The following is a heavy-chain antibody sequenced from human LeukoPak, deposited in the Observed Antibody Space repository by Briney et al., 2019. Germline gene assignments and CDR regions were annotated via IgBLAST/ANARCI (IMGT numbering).Heavy chain of an antibody. CDR3: ARSYSSGPNDY. V-gene: IGHV4-30-2*06. J-gene: IGHJ4*02. CDR2: IYHSGGT. CDR1: GGSISSGGYY. Sequence: SETLSLTCTVSGGSISSGGYYWSWIRQSPGKGLEWIGYIYHSGGTYYNPSLESRATISVDKSKNQFSLKLNSVTAADTAVYYCARSYSSGPNDYWGQGTLVTVSS. D-gene: IGHD6-19*01.